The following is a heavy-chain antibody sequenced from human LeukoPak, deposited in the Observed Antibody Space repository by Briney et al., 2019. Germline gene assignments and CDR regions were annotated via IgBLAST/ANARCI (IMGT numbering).Heavy chain of an antibody. CDR1: GGTFSSYA. J-gene: IGHJ4*02. D-gene: IGHD3-22*01. CDR3: ARGPPHDSSGYYTFDY. V-gene: IGHV1-69*13. Sequence: ASVKVSCTASGGTFSSYAISWVRQAPGQGLEWMGGIIPIFGTANYAQKFQGRVTITADESTSTAYMELSSLRSEDTAVYYCARGPPHDSSGYYTFDYWGQGTLVTVSS. CDR2: IIPIFGTA.